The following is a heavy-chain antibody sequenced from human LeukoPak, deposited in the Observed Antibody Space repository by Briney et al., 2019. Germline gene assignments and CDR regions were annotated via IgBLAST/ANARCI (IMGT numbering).Heavy chain of an antibody. V-gene: IGHV1-69*05. CDR2: IIPIFGTA. Sequence: SVKVSCKASGYTFTSYAISWVRQAPGQGLEWMGGIIPIFGTANYVQKFQGRVTITTDESTSTAYMELSSLRSEDTAVYYCARALGYCSSTSCYFSLNWFDPWGQGTLVTVSS. CDR3: ARALGYCSSTSCYFSLNWFDP. J-gene: IGHJ5*02. D-gene: IGHD2-2*01. CDR1: GYTFTSYA.